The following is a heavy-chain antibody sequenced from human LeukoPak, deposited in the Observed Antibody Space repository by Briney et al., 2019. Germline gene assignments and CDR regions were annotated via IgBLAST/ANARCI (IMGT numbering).Heavy chain of an antibody. V-gene: IGHV4-59*01. CDR3: ARGGNYDFWSGYPYYFDY. D-gene: IGHD3-3*01. CDR2: IYYSGST. CDR1: GGSISSYY. Sequence: PSETLSLTCTVSGGSISSYYWSWIRQPPGKGLEWIGYIYYSGSTNHNPSLKSRVTISVDTSKNQFSLKLSSVTAADTAVYYCARGGNYDFWSGYPYYFDYWGQGTLVTVSS. J-gene: IGHJ4*02.